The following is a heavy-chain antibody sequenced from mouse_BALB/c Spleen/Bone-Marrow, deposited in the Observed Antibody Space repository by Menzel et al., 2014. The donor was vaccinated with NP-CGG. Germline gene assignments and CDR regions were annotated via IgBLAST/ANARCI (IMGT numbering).Heavy chain of an antibody. Sequence: QVHVKQSGAELVRPGSSGKISCKASGYAFSVYRMNWVKQRPGQGLEWIGQIYPGDGDTNYNGKFKGRATLTADKSSNTAYMQLSSLTSEDSAVYFCARSGISVDYRGQGTTLTVSS. CDR2: IYPGDGDT. CDR3: ARSGISVDY. J-gene: IGHJ2*01. CDR1: GYAFSVYR. V-gene: IGHV1-80*01.